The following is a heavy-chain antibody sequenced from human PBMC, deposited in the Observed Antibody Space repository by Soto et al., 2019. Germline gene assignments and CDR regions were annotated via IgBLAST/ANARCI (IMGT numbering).Heavy chain of an antibody. J-gene: IGHJ4*02. Sequence: PSQTLSLTCNVSGVSISSGNWWTWVRQSPRKGLEYIGEIFHDGTANYFPSFERRVAMSVDKSRNQFSLKLTSVTAADAATYYCARLVYDTRLDYLYFDFWGQGSHVTTSS. CDR2: IFHDGTA. D-gene: IGHD3-16*01. V-gene: IGHV4-4*02. CDR3: ARLVYDTRLDYLYFDF. CDR1: GVSISSGNW.